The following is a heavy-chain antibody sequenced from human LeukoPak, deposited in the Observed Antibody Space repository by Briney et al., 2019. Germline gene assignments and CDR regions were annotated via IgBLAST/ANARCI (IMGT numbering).Heavy chain of an antibody. V-gene: IGHV3-23*01. Sequence: PGGSLRLSCAASGFTFSSYAMSWVRQAPGKGLEWVSAISGSGGSTYYADTVKGRFTISRDNSKNTLYLQMNSLRAEDTAVYYCAKGWYSSGWHYFDYWGQGTLVTVSS. CDR3: AKGWYSSGWHYFDY. J-gene: IGHJ4*02. CDR2: ISGSGGST. CDR1: GFTFSSYA. D-gene: IGHD6-19*01.